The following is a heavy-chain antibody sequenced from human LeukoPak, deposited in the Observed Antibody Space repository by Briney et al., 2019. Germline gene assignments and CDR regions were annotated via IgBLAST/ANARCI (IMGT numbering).Heavy chain of an antibody. CDR1: GFTVSSNY. D-gene: IGHD5-18*01. V-gene: IGHV3-53*01. CDR3: ARYYSYGTFDY. CDR2: IYSGGST. Sequence: GGSLRLSCAASGFTVSSNYMSWVRQAPGKGLEWVSVIYSGGSTYYADSVKGRFTISRDNSKNTLYLQMNSLRAEDTAVYYCARYYSYGTFDYWGQGTLVTVSS. J-gene: IGHJ4*02.